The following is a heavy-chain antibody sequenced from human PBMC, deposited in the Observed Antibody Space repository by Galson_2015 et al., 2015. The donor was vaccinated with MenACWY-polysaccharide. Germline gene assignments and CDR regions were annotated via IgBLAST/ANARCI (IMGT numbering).Heavy chain of an antibody. V-gene: IGHV3-23*01. CDR1: GFTFSSYS. Sequence: SLRLSCAASGFTFSSYSMNWVRQDPGKGLEWVSGLSASSDKTYYADSVKGRFTISRDNSKNTLYLRMNSLRAEDTAIYHCVKSGLGNLGYSMVRGVDYWGRGTLATVSS. CDR3: VKSGLGNLGYSMVRGVDY. D-gene: IGHD3-10*01. J-gene: IGHJ4*02. CDR2: LSASSDKT.